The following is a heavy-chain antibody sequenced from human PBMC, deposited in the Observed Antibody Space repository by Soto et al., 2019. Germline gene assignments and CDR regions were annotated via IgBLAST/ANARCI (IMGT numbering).Heavy chain of an antibody. CDR3: ARPASIAVAAHNWFDP. J-gene: IGHJ5*02. CDR1: GFTFSSYW. D-gene: IGHD6-19*01. Sequence: GESLKISCAASGFTFSSYWMHWVRQAPGKGLVWVSRINSDGSSTSYADSVKGRFTISRDNAKNTLYLQMNSLRAEDTAVYYCARPASIAVAAHNWFDPWGQGTLVTVSS. CDR2: INSDGSST. V-gene: IGHV3-74*01.